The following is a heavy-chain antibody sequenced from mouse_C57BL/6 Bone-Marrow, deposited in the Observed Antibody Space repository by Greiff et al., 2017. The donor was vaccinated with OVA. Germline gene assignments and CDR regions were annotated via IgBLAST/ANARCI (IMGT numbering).Heavy chain of an antibody. J-gene: IGHJ2*01. CDR3: VRGLLRYPYDLDY. D-gene: IGHD1-1*01. CDR1: GFTFNTYA. Sequence: GGGLVQPNGSLKLSCAASGFTFNTYAMHWVRQAPGKGLEWVARIRSKSSTYATYYAYSVKDRFTISSDDSQSMLYLQMNTLKTEDTAMYYCVRGLLRYPYDLDYWGQGTTLTVSS. CDR2: IRSKSSTYAT. V-gene: IGHV10-3*01.